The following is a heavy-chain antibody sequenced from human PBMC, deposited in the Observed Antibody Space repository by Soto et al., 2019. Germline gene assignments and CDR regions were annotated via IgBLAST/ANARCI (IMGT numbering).Heavy chain of an antibody. CDR1: GGSFSGYY. Sequence: SETLSLTCAVYGGSFSGYYWSWIRQPPGKGLEWIGEINHSGSTNYNPSLKSRVTISVDTSKNQFSLKLSSVTAADTAVYYCARRRITMVRGVPRGFDYWGQGTLVTVSS. V-gene: IGHV4-34*01. CDR3: ARRRITMVRGVPRGFDY. D-gene: IGHD3-10*01. J-gene: IGHJ4*02. CDR2: INHSGST.